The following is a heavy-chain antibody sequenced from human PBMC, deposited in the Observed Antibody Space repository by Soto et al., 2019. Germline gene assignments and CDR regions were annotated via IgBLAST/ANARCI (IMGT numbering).Heavy chain of an antibody. V-gene: IGHV4-30-2*01. Sequence: PSETLSLTCAVSGGSISSGGYSWSWIRQPPGKGLEWIGYIYHSGSTYYNPSLKSRVTISVDRSKNQFSLKLSSVTAADTAVYYCARAGGGVSNWFDPWGQGTLVTSP. CDR3: ARAGGGVSNWFDP. CDR1: GGSISSGGYS. J-gene: IGHJ5*02. D-gene: IGHD3-16*01. CDR2: IYHSGST.